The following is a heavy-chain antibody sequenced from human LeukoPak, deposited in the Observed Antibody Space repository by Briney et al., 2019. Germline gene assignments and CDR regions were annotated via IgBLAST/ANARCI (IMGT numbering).Heavy chain of an antibody. V-gene: IGHV3-11*06. D-gene: IGHD1-26*01. Sequence: GGSLSLSCAPSGFTFSDYYMSWIRQAPGKGLEWVSYISDSSGYTKDADSVKGRFTISRDNAKKPLYLQMNSLRAEDTAVYYCARDRVGGSYVFDIWGQGTMVTVSS. J-gene: IGHJ3*02. CDR3: ARDRVGGSYVFDI. CDR2: ISDSSGYT. CDR1: GFTFSDYY.